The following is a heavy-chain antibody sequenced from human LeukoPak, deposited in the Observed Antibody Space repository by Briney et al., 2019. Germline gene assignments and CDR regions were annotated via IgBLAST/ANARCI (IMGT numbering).Heavy chain of an antibody. D-gene: IGHD2-15*01. V-gene: IGHV4-59*01. CDR1: GGSIGSYY. CDR3: ATEIVDGGFDP. J-gene: IGHJ5*02. CDR2: IYYSGST. Sequence: SETLSLTCTVSGGSIGSYYWSWIRQPPGKGLEWIGYIYYSGSTNYNPSLKSRVTISVDTSKNQFSLKLSSVTAADTAVYYCATEIVDGGFDPWGQGTLVTVSS.